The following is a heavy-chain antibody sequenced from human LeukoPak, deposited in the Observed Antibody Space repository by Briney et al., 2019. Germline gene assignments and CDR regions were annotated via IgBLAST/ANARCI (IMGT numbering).Heavy chain of an antibody. CDR2: ISAYNGNT. D-gene: IGHD6-19*01. CDR3: ARFGLGKHIEVAGIPFDI. J-gene: IGHJ3*02. V-gene: IGHV1-18*01. CDR1: GYTFTSYG. Sequence: ASVKVSCKASGYTFTSYGISWVRQAPGQGLEWMGWISAYNGNTNYAQKLQGRVTMTTDTSTSTACMELRSLRSDDTAVYYCARFGLGKHIEVAGIPFDIWGQGTMVTVSS.